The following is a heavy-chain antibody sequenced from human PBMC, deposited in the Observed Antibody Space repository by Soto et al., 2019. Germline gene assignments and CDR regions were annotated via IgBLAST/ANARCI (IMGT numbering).Heavy chain of an antibody. V-gene: IGHV1-3*01. D-gene: IGHD6-13*01. CDR1: GYTFTNYA. CDR2: INAGNGNT. CDR3: ARVGAAAGPYYFDY. Sequence: ASVKVSCKASGYTFTNYAMHWVRQAPGQRLEWMGWINAGNGNTKYSQKFQGRVTITRDTSASTAYMELSSLRSEDTAVYYCARVGAAAGPYYFDYWGQGTLVTVSS. J-gene: IGHJ4*02.